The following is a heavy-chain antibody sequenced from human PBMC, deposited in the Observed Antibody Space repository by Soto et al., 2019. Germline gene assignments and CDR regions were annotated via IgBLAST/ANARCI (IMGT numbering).Heavy chain of an antibody. V-gene: IGHV1-3*01. D-gene: IGHD6-13*01. CDR1: GYTFTNYA. CDR2: INAGNGNT. CDR3: ARVGAAAGPYYFDY. Sequence: ASVKVSCKASGYTFTNYAMHWVRQAPGQRLEWMGWINAGNGNTKYSQKFQGRVTITRDTSASTAYMELSSLRSEDTAVYYCARVGAAAGPYYFDYWGQGTLVTVSS. J-gene: IGHJ4*02.